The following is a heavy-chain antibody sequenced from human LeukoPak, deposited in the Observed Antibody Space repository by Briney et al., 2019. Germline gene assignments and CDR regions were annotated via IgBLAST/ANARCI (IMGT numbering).Heavy chain of an antibody. CDR2: IWYDGSNK. J-gene: IGHJ6*02. V-gene: IGHV3-33*01. Sequence: GGSLRLSCAASGFTFSSYGMHWVRQAPGKGLEWVAVIWYDGSNKYYADSVKGRFTISRDNSKNTLYLQMNSLRAEDTAVYYCARSGYDFWSAPIGIGYYYYGMDVWGQGTTVTVSS. D-gene: IGHD3-3*01. CDR3: ARSGYDFWSAPIGIGYYYYGMDV. CDR1: GFTFSSYG.